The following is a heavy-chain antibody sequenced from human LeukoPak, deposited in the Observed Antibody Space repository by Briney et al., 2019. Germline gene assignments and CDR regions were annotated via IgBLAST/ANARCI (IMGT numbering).Heavy chain of an antibody. CDR2: ISYDGSNK. CDR1: GFTFSSYG. J-gene: IGHJ4*02. CDR3: AKGRGYSGYDYGKAFDYFDY. V-gene: IGHV3-30*18. Sequence: GGSLRLSCAASGFTFSSYGMHWVRQAPGKGLEWVAVISYDGSNKYYADSVKGRFTISRDNSKNTLYLQMNSLRAEDTAVYYCAKGRGYSGYDYGKAFDYFDYWGQGTLVTVSS. D-gene: IGHD5-12*01.